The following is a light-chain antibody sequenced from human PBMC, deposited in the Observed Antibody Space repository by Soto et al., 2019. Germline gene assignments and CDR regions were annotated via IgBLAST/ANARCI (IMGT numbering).Light chain of an antibody. CDR1: QGIRND. CDR3: QQYNSYSWT. V-gene: IGKV1-5*01. CDR2: DAS. Sequence: SQMTQSPSTLSASVGDRVTITCRASQGIRNDLGWYQQKPGTAPKLLIYDASSLESGVPSRFSGSGSGTEFTLTISSLQPDDFATYYCQQYNSYSWTFGQGTKV. J-gene: IGKJ1*01.